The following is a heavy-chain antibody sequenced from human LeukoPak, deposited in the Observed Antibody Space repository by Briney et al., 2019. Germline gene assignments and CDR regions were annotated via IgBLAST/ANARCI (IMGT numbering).Heavy chain of an antibody. J-gene: IGHJ6*02. CDR3: ARAVTTGGGMDV. V-gene: IGHV3-21*01. CDR2: ITSSSSYM. CDR1: GFTLSTYT. Sequence: PGGSLRLSCAASGFTLSTYTMNWVRQAPGKGLEWVSSITSSSSYMYYADSVKGRFTISRDNAKNSLYLQMNSLRAEDTAVYYCARAVTTGGGMDVWGQGTTVTVSS. D-gene: IGHD4-11*01.